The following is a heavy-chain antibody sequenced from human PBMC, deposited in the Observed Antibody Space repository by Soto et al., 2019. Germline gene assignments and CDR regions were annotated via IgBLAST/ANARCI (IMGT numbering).Heavy chain of an antibody. CDR2: ISGSGGST. CDR3: AKRAGKSSGWKDKENDY. CDR1: GFTFSSYA. V-gene: IGHV3-23*01. J-gene: IGHJ4*02. Sequence: GGSLRLSCAASGFTFSSYAMSWVRQAPGKGLEWVSAISGSGGSTYYADSVKGRFTISRDNSKNTLYLQMNSLRAEDTAVYYCAKRAGKSSGWKDKENDYWGQGTLVTVSS. D-gene: IGHD6-19*01.